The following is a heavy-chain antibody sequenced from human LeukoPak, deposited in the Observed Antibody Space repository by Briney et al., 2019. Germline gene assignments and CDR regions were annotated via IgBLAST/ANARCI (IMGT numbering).Heavy chain of an antibody. J-gene: IGHJ6*03. D-gene: IGHD1-26*01. Sequence: GASVKVSCKASGYTFTSYGISWVRQAPGQGLEWMGWISAYNGNTNYAQKLQGRVTMTTDTSTSTAYMELRSLRSDDTAVYYCARAKRSVREYYYYYYMDVWGKGTTVTISS. V-gene: IGHV1-18*01. CDR3: ARAKRSVREYYYYYYMDV. CDR1: GYTFTSYG. CDR2: ISAYNGNT.